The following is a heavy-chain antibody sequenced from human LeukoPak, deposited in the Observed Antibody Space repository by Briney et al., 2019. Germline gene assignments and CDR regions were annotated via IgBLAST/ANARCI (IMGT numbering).Heavy chain of an antibody. J-gene: IGHJ4*02. Sequence: PGGSLRLSCATSGFTFVDYGLSWVRRAPGKGLEWLCAINYNGAITDYADSVKGRFTVSRDNAKNTLYLQMNSLRVEDTAVYYCASASSHRIAAGGDYWGQGALVTVSS. CDR3: ASASSHRIAAGGDY. CDR1: GFTFVDYG. D-gene: IGHD6-13*01. V-gene: IGHV3-20*04. CDR2: INYNGAIT.